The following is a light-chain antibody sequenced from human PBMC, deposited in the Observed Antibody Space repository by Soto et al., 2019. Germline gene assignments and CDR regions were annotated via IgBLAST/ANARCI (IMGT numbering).Light chain of an antibody. J-gene: IGKJ3*01. CDR3: QQRSTWPRLFT. CDR1: QSVSSS. V-gene: IGKV3-11*01. CDR2: DSS. Sequence: EIVLTQSPATLSLSPGEGATLSCRASQSVSSSLAWYQQKPGQAPRLLIYDSSNRASGVPARFSGSGSGTDFALTISSLEPEDFAVYYCQQRSTWPRLFTFGPGTKVEIK.